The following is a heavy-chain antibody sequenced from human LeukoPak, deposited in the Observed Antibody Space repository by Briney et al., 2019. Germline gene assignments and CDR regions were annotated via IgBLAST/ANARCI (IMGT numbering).Heavy chain of an antibody. J-gene: IGHJ4*02. D-gene: IGHD3-22*01. V-gene: IGHV3-23*01. CDR2: ISGSGDST. CDR1: RFNFTNYA. CDR3: RTYYYDSSGYYGGYYFDY. Sequence: GGSLRLSCAASRFNFTNYAMSWVRQAPGKGLEWVSAISGSGDSTYYADSVKGRFTISRDNSKNTLYLQMNSLRAEDTAVYYCRTYYYDSSGYYGGYYFDYWGQGTLVTVSS.